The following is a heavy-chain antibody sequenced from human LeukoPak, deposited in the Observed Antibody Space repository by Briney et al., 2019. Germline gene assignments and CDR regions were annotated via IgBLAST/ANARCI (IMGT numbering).Heavy chain of an antibody. CDR1: GFTVSSNY. CDR2: IYSGGST. J-gene: IGHJ4*02. D-gene: IGHD4-17*01. Sequence: PGGSLRLSCAASGFTVSSNYMSWVRQAPGKGLEWVSVIYSGGSTYYADSVKGRFTISRDNSKNTLYLQMNSLRAGDTAVYYCARDDYGDYFFDYWGQGTLVTVSS. V-gene: IGHV3-66*01. CDR3: ARDDYGDYFFDY.